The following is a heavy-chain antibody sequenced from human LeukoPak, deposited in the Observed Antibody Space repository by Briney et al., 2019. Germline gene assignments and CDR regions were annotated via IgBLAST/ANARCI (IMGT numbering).Heavy chain of an antibody. CDR3: ARVVVPAVKGYWYFDL. J-gene: IGHJ2*01. CDR2: INHSGST. Sequence: SETLSLTCAVYGGSFSGYYWSWIRQPPGKGLEWIGEINHSGSTNYNPSLKSRVTISVDTSKNQFSLKLSSVTAADTAVYYCARVVVPAVKGYWYFDLWGRGTLVTVSS. V-gene: IGHV4-34*01. CDR1: GGSFSGYY. D-gene: IGHD2-2*01.